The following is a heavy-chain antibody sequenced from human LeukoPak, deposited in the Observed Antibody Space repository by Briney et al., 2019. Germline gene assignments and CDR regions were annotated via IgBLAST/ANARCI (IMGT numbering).Heavy chain of an antibody. CDR2: ISWHSGSI. CDR1: GFTFDDYA. CDR3: AKGFSSSQYYYYYMDV. D-gene: IGHD2-2*01. V-gene: IGHV3-9*01. J-gene: IGHJ6*03. Sequence: GGSLRLSCAASGFTFDDYAMHWFRQAPGKGLEWVSGISWHSGSIGYADSVKGRFTISRDNAKNSLYLQMNSLSAEDTALYYCAKGFSSSQYYYYYMDVWGKGTTVTISS.